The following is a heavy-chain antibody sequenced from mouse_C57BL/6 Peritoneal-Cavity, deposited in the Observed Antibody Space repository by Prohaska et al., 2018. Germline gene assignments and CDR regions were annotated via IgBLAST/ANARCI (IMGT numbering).Heavy chain of an antibody. CDR2: IRVGGSYT. D-gene: IGHD2-3*01. V-gene: IGHV5-4*01. CDR1: GFTFSSYA. CDR3: ARSDGYFPHWYFDV. Sequence: EVQLVESGGGLVKPGGSLKLSCAASGFTFSSYAMSWVRQTPEKRLGWVATIRVGGSYTYYPENVKGRLTISRDNAKNNLYLQMSHLKSEDTAMYYCARSDGYFPHWYFDVWGTGTTVTVSS. J-gene: IGHJ1*03.